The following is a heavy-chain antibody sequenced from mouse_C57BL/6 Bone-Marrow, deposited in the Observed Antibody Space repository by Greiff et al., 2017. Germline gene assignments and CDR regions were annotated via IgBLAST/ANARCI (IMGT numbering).Heavy chain of an antibody. Sequence: GGGLVQPKGSLKLSCAASGFSFNTYAMNWVRQAPGKGLEWVARIRSKSNNYATYYADSVKDRFTISRDDSESMLYLQMNNLKTEDTAMYYCVAFYWCFDVWGTGTTVTVSS. V-gene: IGHV10-1*01. J-gene: IGHJ1*03. CDR1: GFSFNTYA. CDR2: IRSKSNNYAT. CDR3: VAFYWCFDV.